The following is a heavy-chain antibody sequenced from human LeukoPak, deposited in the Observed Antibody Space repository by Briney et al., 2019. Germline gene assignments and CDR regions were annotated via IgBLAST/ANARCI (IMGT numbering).Heavy chain of an antibody. CDR2: IYYSGST. CDR3: ARPRGPGAFDI. V-gene: IGHV4-39*07. CDR1: GGSISSSSYY. D-gene: IGHD3-16*01. J-gene: IGHJ3*02. Sequence: SETLSLTCTVSGGSISSSSYYWGWIRQPPGKGLEWIGSIYYSGSTNYNPSLKSRVTISVDTSKNQFSLKLSSVTAADTAVYYCARPRGPGAFDIWGQGTMVTVSS.